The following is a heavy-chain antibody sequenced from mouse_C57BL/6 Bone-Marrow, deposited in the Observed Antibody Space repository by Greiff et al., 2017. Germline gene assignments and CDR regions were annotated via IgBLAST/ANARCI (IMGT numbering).Heavy chain of an antibody. J-gene: IGHJ2*01. CDR3: ARGGDVGY. Sequence: EVQLQQSGGDLVKPGGSLKLSCAASGFTFSSYGMSWVRQTPDKRLEWVATISSGGSYTYYPDSVKGRFTISRDNAKNTLYLQRSSLKSEDTAMYYCARGGDVGYWGQGTTLTVSS. V-gene: IGHV5-6*01. CDR1: GFTFSSYG. D-gene: IGHD3-3*01. CDR2: ISSGGSYT.